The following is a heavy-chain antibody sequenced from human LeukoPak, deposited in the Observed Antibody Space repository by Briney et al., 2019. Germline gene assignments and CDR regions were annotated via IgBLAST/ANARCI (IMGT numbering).Heavy chain of an antibody. CDR2: INHSGST. CDR1: GGSISSGGYS. Sequence: SQTLSLTCAVSGGSISSGGYSWSWIQQPPGKGLEWIGEINHSGSTNYNPSLKSRVTISVDTSKNQFSLKLSSVTAADTAVYYCARHRSPGTPFDYWGQGTLVTVSS. V-gene: IGHV4-30-2*01. J-gene: IGHJ4*02. CDR3: ARHRSPGTPFDY. D-gene: IGHD2-15*01.